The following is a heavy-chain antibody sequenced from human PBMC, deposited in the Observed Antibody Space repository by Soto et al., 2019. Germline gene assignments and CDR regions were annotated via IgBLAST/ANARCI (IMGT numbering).Heavy chain of an antibody. CDR1: GFTFSSYA. Sequence: QVRLVESGGGVVQPGRSLRLSCAASGFTFSSYAMHWVRQAPGKGLEWVAVISYDGSNKYYADSVKGRFTISRDNSKNTLYLQMNSLRAEDTAVYYGAIELAVVPAAMGGYYYYGMDVWGQGTTVTVSS. CDR3: AIELAVVPAAMGGYYYYGMDV. J-gene: IGHJ6*02. CDR2: ISYDGSNK. V-gene: IGHV3-30-3*01. D-gene: IGHD2-2*01.